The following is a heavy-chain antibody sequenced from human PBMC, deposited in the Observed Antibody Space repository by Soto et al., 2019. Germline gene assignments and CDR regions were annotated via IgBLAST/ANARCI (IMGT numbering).Heavy chain of an antibody. CDR2: LNPGDSKI. D-gene: IGHD2-15*01. CDR3: ALKRLGYCDDINWFSGYFEY. CDR1: GYSFTSYW. J-gene: IGHJ4*02. V-gene: IGHV5-51*01. Sequence: PGESLKISCQTSGYSFTSYWIGWVRQMPGGGLEWMGILNPGDSKIRYSPSFQGQVTISADKSTRSAYLQWSSLKASDAAIYYCALKRLGYCDDINWFSGYFEYWGQGTQVTVSS.